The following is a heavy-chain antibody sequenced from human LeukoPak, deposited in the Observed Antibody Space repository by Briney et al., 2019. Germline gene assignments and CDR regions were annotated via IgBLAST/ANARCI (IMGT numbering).Heavy chain of an antibody. V-gene: IGHV3-7*01. Sequence: GGSLRLSCAASGFTFSSYWMSWVRQAPGKGLEWVANIKQDGSEKYYVDSVKGRFTISRDNAKNSLYLQMNSLRAEGTAVYYCARDLVTYYYDSSGTKGYWGQGTLVTVSS. D-gene: IGHD3-22*01. CDR3: ARDLVTYYYDSSGTKGY. CDR1: GFTFSSYW. J-gene: IGHJ4*02. CDR2: IKQDGSEK.